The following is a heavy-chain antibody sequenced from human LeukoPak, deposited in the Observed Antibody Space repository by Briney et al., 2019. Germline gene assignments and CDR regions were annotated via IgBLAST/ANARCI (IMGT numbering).Heavy chain of an antibody. CDR2: INHSGST. CDR3: ASGPDSSGTYDY. D-gene: IGHD3-22*01. V-gene: IGHV4-34*01. J-gene: IGHJ4*02. Sequence: PSETLSLTCDVYGGSFSGYYWSWIRQPPGKGLEWIGEINHSGSTNYNPSLKSRVTISVDTSKNQFSLKLSSVTAADTAVYYCASGPDSSGTYDYWGQGTLVTVSS. CDR1: GGSFSGYY.